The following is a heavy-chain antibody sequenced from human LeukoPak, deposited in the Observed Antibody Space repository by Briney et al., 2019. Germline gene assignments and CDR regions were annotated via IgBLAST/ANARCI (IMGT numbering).Heavy chain of an antibody. V-gene: IGHV4-61*02. J-gene: IGHJ4*02. CDR3: ARSPYNWNCASYYFDY. Sequence: SETLSLTCTVSGGSISSGGYYWSWIRQPAGKGLEWIGRIYTSGSTNYNPSLKSRVTISVDTSKNQFSLKLSSVTAADTAVYYCARSPYNWNCASYYFDYWGQGTLVTVSS. CDR1: GGSISSGGYY. D-gene: IGHD1-7*01. CDR2: IYTSGST.